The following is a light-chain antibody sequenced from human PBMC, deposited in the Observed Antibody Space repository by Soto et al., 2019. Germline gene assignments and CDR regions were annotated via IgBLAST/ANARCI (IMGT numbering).Light chain of an antibody. CDR2: GAT. CDR3: QQYCSSLT. V-gene: IGKV3-20*01. J-gene: IGKJ4*01. CDR1: QSVSSSY. Sequence: EIVLTQSPGTLSLSPGERATLSCRASQSVSSSYLAWYQQKPGQAPRLRIYGATSRATGIPDRFSGSGSGTDFTLTIIRLEPEEFAVYYCQQYCSSLTFGGGTQVEI.